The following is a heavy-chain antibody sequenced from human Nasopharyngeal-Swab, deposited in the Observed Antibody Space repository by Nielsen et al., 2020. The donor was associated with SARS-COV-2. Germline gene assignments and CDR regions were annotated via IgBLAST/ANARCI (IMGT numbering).Heavy chain of an antibody. CDR2: SSSSSSYI. J-gene: IGHJ6*03. V-gene: IGHV3-21*01. CDR1: GFTFSSYS. Sequence: GGSLRLSCAASGFTFSSYSMNWVRQAPGKGLEWVSSSSSSSSYIYYADSVKGRFTISRDNAKNSLYLQMNSLRAEDTAVYYCASLRYYDFWSGYYPKDYYYYMDVWGKGTTVTVSS. D-gene: IGHD3-3*01. CDR3: ASLRYYDFWSGYYPKDYYYYMDV.